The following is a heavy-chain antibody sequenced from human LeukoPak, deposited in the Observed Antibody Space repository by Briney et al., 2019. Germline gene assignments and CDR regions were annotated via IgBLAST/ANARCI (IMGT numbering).Heavy chain of an antibody. D-gene: IGHD6-13*01. CDR1: GGSISSGSYY. Sequence: PSETLSLTCTVSGGSISSGSYYWSWIRQPPGKGLEWIGSIYHSGSTYYNPSLKSRVTISVDTSKNQFSLKLSSVTAADTAVYYCARDHGAAGINVSNWFDPWGQGTLVTVSS. J-gene: IGHJ5*02. V-gene: IGHV4-39*07. CDR2: IYHSGST. CDR3: ARDHGAAGINVSNWFDP.